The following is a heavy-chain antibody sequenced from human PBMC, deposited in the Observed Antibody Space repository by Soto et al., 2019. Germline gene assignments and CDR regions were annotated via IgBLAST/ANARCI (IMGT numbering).Heavy chain of an antibody. J-gene: IGHJ4*02. D-gene: IGHD1-26*01. CDR1: GFSLTSTGMS. V-gene: IGHV2-70*13. CDR2: IDWDDDK. Sequence: SGPTLVNPTETLTLTCVFSGFSLTSTGMSVSWIRQSPGKALEWLALIDWDDDKYYATSLKTRLTISRDTSKNQVVLTMTNMDPVDTATYYCARSRVGFDYWGQGTPVTVSS. CDR3: ARSRVGFDY.